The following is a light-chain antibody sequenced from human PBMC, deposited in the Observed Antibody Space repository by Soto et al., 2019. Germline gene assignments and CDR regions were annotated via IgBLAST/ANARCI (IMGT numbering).Light chain of an antibody. CDR3: QKYNSAPQT. CDR2: AAS. CDR1: QGISNY. Sequence: DIQMTQSPSSLSASVGDRVTITCRASQGISNYLAWYQQKPGEVPNLMIYAASTLQSGVPSRFSGSGSGTDFTLTISSLQPEDVATYYCQKYNSAPQTFGPGTKVDIK. V-gene: IGKV1-27*01. J-gene: IGKJ3*01.